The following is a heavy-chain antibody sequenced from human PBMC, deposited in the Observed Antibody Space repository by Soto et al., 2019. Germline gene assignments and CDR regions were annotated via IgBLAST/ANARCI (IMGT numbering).Heavy chain of an antibody. CDR3: ARGRYCLTGRCFPNWFDS. CDR2: IYKSATT. J-gene: IGHJ5*01. V-gene: IGHV4-30-4*01. CDR1: GDSISNLDYF. Sequence: SETLSLTCSVSGDSISNLDYFWAWIRQPPGQALEYIGYIYKSATTYYNPSLESRVAISVDTSKSQFSLNVTSVTAADTAVYFCARGRYCLTGRCFPNWFDSWGQGALVTVSS. D-gene: IGHD7-27*01.